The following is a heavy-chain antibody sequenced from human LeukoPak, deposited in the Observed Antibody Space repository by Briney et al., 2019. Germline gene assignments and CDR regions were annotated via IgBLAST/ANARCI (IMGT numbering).Heavy chain of an antibody. V-gene: IGHV3-7*01. D-gene: IGHD3-10*01. CDR1: GFIFSNYW. CDR2: IKQDGSEE. Sequence: PGGSLRLSCAASGFIFSNYWMSWVRQAPGKGLEWVANIKQDGSEEYYVDSVKGRFTISRDNANNSLYLQMNSLRVEDTAVYYCARDWFGDAFWGQGTLVTVSS. J-gene: IGHJ4*02. CDR3: ARDWFGDAF.